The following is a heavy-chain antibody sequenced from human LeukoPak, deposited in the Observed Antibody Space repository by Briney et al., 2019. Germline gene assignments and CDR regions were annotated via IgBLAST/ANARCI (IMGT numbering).Heavy chain of an antibody. V-gene: IGHV3-7*01. D-gene: IGHD3-22*01. Sequence: GGSLRLSCTASGFTFSSYWMTWVRQTPGMGLEWVANIKTDGSVKEYVASVKGRFTVSRDNAKNSLYLQMNSLRVGDTAVYYCARDPYDRGDRYFGAFDIWGQGTLINVSS. J-gene: IGHJ3*02. CDR1: GFTFSSYW. CDR3: ARDPYDRGDRYFGAFDI. CDR2: IKTDGSVK.